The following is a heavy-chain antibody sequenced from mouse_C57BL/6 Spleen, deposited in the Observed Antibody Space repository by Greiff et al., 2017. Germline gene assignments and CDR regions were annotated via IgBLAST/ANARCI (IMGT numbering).Heavy chain of an antibody. CDR2: INPSTGGT. Sequence: VQLQQSGPELVKPGASVKISCKASGYSFTGYYMNWVKQSPEKSLEWIGEINPSTGGTTYNQKFKAKATLTVDNYSSAAYMKLKSLTSEDSAVYYCARRGGYDDYLDYWGQGTTLTVSS. CDR1: GYSFTGYY. V-gene: IGHV1-42*01. J-gene: IGHJ2*01. D-gene: IGHD2-2*01. CDR3: ARRGGYDDYLDY.